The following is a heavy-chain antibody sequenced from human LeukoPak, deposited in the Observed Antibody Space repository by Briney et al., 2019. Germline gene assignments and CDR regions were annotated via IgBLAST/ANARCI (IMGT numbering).Heavy chain of an antibody. J-gene: IGHJ4*02. CDR2: INPNSGGT. V-gene: IGHV1-2*02. D-gene: IGHD3/OR15-3a*01. CDR3: ARSRTGSGFLFDY. Sequence: ASVKVSCKASAYTFTDSYIHWVRQAPGQGLEWMGWINPNSGGTNYAQKFQGRVTMTRDTSISTAYMELSRLRSDDTAVYYCARSRTGSGFLFDYWGQGTLVTVSS. CDR1: AYTFTDSY.